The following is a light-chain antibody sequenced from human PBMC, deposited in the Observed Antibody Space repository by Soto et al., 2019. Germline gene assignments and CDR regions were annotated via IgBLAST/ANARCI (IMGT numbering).Light chain of an antibody. V-gene: IGLV2-14*01. J-gene: IGLJ1*01. Sequence: QSLMTQPASLSGSPGQSITISCTGTSSDVGAYNYVSWYQQQSGKAPKLLIHEVSSRPAGVSDRFSGSKSGNTASLTISGLQAEDEADYYCSAFATSRAYVFGIGTKVTVL. CDR1: SSDVGAYNY. CDR2: EVS. CDR3: SAFATSRAYV.